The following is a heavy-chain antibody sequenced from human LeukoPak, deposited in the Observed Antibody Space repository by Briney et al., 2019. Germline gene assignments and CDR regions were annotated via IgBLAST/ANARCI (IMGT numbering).Heavy chain of an antibody. CDR1: GGSFSGYY. CDR2: INHSGGT. J-gene: IGHJ4*02. Sequence: SETLSLTCAVYGGSFSGYYWSWIRQPPGKGLEWIGEINHSGGTNCNPSLKSRVTISVDTSKNHFSLRLSSVTAADTAVYYCARGVGSIAADCFGYWGQGTLVTVSS. D-gene: IGHD6-13*01. V-gene: IGHV4-34*01. CDR3: ARGVGSIAADCFGY.